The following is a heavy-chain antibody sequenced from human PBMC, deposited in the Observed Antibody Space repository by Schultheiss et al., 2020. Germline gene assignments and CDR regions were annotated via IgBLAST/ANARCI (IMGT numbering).Heavy chain of an antibody. Sequence: ASVKVSCKASGYTFTGYYMHWVRQAPGQGLEWMGWISAYNGNRNYAQKLQGRVTMTTDTSTSTAYMELRSLRSDDTAVYYCARGKTSSSWSNWGQGTLVNGSS. CDR1: GYTFTGYY. CDR2: ISAYNGNR. J-gene: IGHJ4*02. V-gene: IGHV1-18*04. D-gene: IGHD6-13*01. CDR3: ARGKTSSSWSN.